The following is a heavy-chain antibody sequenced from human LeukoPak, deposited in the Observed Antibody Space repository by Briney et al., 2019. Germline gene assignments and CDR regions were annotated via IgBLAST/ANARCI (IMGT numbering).Heavy chain of an antibody. CDR3: AIRKKGMASAGFDY. D-gene: IGHD5-24*01. Sequence: GESLKIYGKGYGYSFTNYWIGWVRQMPGKGLEWMGIIYPGDSVTSSSPSFQGQVPISAENSISTAYLQWRSLKAWATPFNSDAIRKKGMASAGFDYWGQGTLVTVSS. CDR2: IYPGDSVT. J-gene: IGHJ4*02. CDR1: GYSFTNYW. V-gene: IGHV5-51*03.